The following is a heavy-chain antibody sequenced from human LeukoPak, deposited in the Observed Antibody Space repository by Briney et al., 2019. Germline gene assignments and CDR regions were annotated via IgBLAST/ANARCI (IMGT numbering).Heavy chain of an antibody. Sequence: GASVKVSCKVSGYTLTELSMHWVRQAPGKGLEWMGGFDPEDGETIYAQKFQGRVTMTEDTSTDTAYMELSSLRSEDTAVYCCATGRGGYYYDSSGYPTYWGQGTLVTVSS. CDR1: GYTLTELS. D-gene: IGHD3-22*01. CDR3: ATGRGGYYYDSSGYPTY. J-gene: IGHJ4*02. CDR2: FDPEDGET. V-gene: IGHV1-24*01.